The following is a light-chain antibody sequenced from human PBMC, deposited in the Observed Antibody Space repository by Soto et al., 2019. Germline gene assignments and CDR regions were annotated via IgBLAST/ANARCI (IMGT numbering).Light chain of an antibody. V-gene: IGLV2-14*01. CDR2: EVT. CDR3: CSFTTTTTLV. Sequence: QSVLTQPASVSGSPGQSITISCTGTSSDVGTYNYVSWYQQHPGKAPKLMIYEVTTRPSGVSNRFSGSKSGNTASLTISGLQPEDEADYYCCSFTTTTTLVFGGGTKVTVL. J-gene: IGLJ2*01. CDR1: SSDVGTYNY.